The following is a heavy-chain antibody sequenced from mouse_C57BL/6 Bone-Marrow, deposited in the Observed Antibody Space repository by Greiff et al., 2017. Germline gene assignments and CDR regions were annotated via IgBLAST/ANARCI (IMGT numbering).Heavy chain of an antibody. CDR2: ISSGGSCT. CDR1: GFTFSSYG. D-gene: IGHD2-13*01. J-gene: IGHJ2*01. Sequence: EVKVVESGGDLVKPGGSLKLSCAASGFTFSSYGMSWVRQTPDKRLEWVATISSGGSCTYYPDSVKGRFTISIDNAKNTLYLQRSSLKSEDAAMYYGARQMTSCDYGGQGTTLTVSA. CDR3: ARQMTSCDY. V-gene: IGHV5-6*01.